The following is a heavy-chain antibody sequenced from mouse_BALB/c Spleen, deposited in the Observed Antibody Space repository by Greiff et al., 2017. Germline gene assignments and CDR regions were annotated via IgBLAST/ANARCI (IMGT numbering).Heavy chain of an antibody. CDR3: ARHEDGAMDY. J-gene: IGHJ4*01. Sequence: EVKVVESGGDLVKPGGSLKLSCAASGFTFSSYGMSWVRQTPDKRLEWVATISSGGSYTYYPDSVKGRFTISRDNAKNTLYLQMSSLKSEDTAMYYCARHEDGAMDYWGQGTSVTVSS. CDR2: ISSGGSYT. CDR1: GFTFSSYG. V-gene: IGHV5-6*01.